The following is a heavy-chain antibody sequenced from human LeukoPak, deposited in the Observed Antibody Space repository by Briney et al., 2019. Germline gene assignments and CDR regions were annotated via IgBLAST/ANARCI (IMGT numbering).Heavy chain of an antibody. CDR3: ASLLVVVAAFDY. CDR1: GGSFSGYY. Sequence: SETLSLTCAVYGGSFSGYYWGWIRQPPGKGLEWIGSIYYSGSTYYNPSLKSRVTISVDTSKNQFSLKLSSVTAADTAVYYCASLLVVVAAFDYWGQGTLVTVSS. V-gene: IGHV4-39*01. J-gene: IGHJ4*02. D-gene: IGHD2-15*01. CDR2: IYYSGST.